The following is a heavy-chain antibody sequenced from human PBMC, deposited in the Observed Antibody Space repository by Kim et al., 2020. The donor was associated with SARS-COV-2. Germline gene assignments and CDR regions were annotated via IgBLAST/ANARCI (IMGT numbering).Heavy chain of an antibody. D-gene: IGHD4-17*01. Sequence: TPSLKSRVTISVDTAKNQFSLELSSVTAADTAVYYCASRHSYGDYNWFDPWGQGTLVTVSS. V-gene: IGHV4-39*01. CDR3: ASRHSYGDYNWFDP. J-gene: IGHJ5*02.